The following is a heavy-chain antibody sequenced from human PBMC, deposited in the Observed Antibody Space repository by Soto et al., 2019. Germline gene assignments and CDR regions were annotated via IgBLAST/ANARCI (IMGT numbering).Heavy chain of an antibody. CDR2: ISYSGST. CDR3: ARDVGLQHDTGYYDFWSGKNNWFDP. CDR1: GGSISGHY. J-gene: IGHJ5*02. V-gene: IGHV4-59*11. Sequence: SETLSLTCTASGGSISGHYWRWIRQPPGRGLQYIGYISYSGSTNYNPSLKSRVTISVDTSNNQFSLRLSSVTAADTAVYYCARDVGLQHDTGYYDFWSGKNNWFDPWGQGTLVTVSS. D-gene: IGHD3-3*01.